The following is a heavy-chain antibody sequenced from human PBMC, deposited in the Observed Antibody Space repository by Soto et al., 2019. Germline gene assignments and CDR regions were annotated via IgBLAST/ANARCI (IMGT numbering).Heavy chain of an antibody. CDR1: GGTFSSYR. J-gene: IGHJ4*02. CDR3: VRDSGAKLSSS. D-gene: IGHD6-13*01. V-gene: IGHV1-69*01. Sequence: QVQLVQSGAEVKKPGSSVKVSCKASGGTFSSYRINWVRQAPGQGLEWVGGIVPIYRTADYAQKFQGRGTITADESARTSYMERRSLKSQDTAVYYCVRDSGAKLSSSWGQGTLVTVSS. CDR2: IVPIYRTA.